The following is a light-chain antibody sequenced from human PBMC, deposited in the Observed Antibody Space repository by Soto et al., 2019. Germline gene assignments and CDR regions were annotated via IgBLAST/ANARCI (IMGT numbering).Light chain of an antibody. CDR1: QSVSSY. Sequence: EIVLTQSPATLSLSPGERATLSCRASQSVSSYLAWYQQKTGQAPRLLIYDGSNRATGIPARFSGSGSGTDFTLTISSLEPEDVAVYYCQQRSNWPSFGQGTRLEIK. CDR2: DGS. J-gene: IGKJ5*01. CDR3: QQRSNWPS. V-gene: IGKV3-11*01.